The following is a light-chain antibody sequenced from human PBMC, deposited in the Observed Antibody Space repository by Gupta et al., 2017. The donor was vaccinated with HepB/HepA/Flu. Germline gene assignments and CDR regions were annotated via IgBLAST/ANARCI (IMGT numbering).Light chain of an antibody. CDR1: QGISNY. CDR3: QMYNSAPRKT. J-gene: IGKJ1*01. CDR2: AAS. V-gene: IGKV1-27*01. Sequence: DIQMTQSPSSLSASVGDRVTITCRASQGISNYLAWYQQKPGKVPKLLIYAASTLQSGVPSRFSGSGSGTDFTLTISSLQPEDVATYYCQMYNSAPRKTFGQGTKVEIK.